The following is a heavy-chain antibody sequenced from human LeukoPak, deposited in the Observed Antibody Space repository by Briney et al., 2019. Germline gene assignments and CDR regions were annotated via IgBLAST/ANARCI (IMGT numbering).Heavy chain of an antibody. V-gene: IGHV3-23*01. Sequence: GGSLRLSCAASGFTFSSRAMSWVRQAPGKGLEWVSGISGGGDGTYYADSVKGRFTISRDNSKNTLFLQMNSLRAEDTAVYYCAKGPTIFGVVIIWDYYYGMDVWGQGTTVTVSS. D-gene: IGHD3-3*01. J-gene: IGHJ6*02. CDR1: GFTFSSRA. CDR3: AKGPTIFGVVIIWDYYYGMDV. CDR2: ISGGGDGT.